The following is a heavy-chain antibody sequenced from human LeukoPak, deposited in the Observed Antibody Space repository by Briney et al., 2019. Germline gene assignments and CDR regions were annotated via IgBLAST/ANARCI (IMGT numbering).Heavy chain of an antibody. Sequence: GGSLRLSCAASGFTVSSNSMSWVRQAPGKGLEWVSIIYSGGSTNYADSVKGRFTISRDNSKNTLYLQMNSLRAEDTAVYYCARERHYYDSSGDFDYWGQGTLVTVSS. CDR2: IYSGGST. V-gene: IGHV3-66*01. J-gene: IGHJ4*02. D-gene: IGHD3-22*01. CDR1: GFTVSSNS. CDR3: ARERHYYDSSGDFDY.